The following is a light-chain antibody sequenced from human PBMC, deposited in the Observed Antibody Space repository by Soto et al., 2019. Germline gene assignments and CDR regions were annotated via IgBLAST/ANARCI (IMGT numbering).Light chain of an antibody. J-gene: IGLJ1*01. Sequence: QSALTQPASVSGFLGQSITMSCTGSSSDVGTFNLVSWFQQHPGKAPKLLIFEGTKRPSGVSDRFSGSKSGNTASLTISGLLAEDEADYHCCSYAGTRTSWVFGTGTKLTVL. CDR3: CSYAGTRTSWV. V-gene: IGLV2-23*01. CDR2: EGT. CDR1: SSDVGTFNL.